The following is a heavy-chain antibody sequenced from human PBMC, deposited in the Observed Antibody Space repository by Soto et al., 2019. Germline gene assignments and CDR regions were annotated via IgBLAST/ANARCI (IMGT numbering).Heavy chain of an antibody. CDR3: AKDSVEGGDIVVMVYASNWFDP. Sequence: QVQLVESGGGVVQPGRSLRLSCAASGFNFRRYGVHWVRQAPGKGLEWVAVISYDGSNKYYADSVKGRFTISRDDSKNTLNLQMNSLRSEDTAMYYCAKDSVEGGDIVVMVYASNWFDPWGQGTLVTVSS. CDR1: GFNFRRYG. D-gene: IGHD2-8*01. V-gene: IGHV3-30*18. J-gene: IGHJ5*02. CDR2: ISYDGSNK.